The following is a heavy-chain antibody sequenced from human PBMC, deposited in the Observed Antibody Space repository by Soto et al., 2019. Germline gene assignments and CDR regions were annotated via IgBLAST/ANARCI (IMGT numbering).Heavy chain of an antibody. V-gene: IGHV1-8*01. Sequence: GASVKVSCKASGYTFTSYDINWVRLATGQGLEWMGWMNPNSGNTGSAQKFQGRVTMTRNTSISTAYMELSSLRFEDTALYYCARGLGYCSGGSCYDWFDPWGQGTLVTVSS. D-gene: IGHD2-15*01. CDR1: GYTFTSYD. CDR2: MNPNSGNT. CDR3: ARGLGYCSGGSCYDWFDP. J-gene: IGHJ5*02.